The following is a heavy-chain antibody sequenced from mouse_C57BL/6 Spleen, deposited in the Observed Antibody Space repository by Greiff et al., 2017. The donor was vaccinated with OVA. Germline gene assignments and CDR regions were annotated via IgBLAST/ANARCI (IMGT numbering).Heavy chain of an antibody. V-gene: IGHV14-3*01. CDR1: GFNIKNTY. J-gene: IGHJ3*01. Sequence: VQLQQSVAELVRPGASVKLSCTASGFNIKNTYMHWVKQRPEQGLEWIGRIDLANGNTKYAPKFQGKATITADTSSSTAYLQLSSLSSEDTAIYYCASSPPLGAWFAYWGQGTLVTVSA. D-gene: IGHD4-1*01. CDR2: IDLANGNT. CDR3: ASSPPLGAWFAY.